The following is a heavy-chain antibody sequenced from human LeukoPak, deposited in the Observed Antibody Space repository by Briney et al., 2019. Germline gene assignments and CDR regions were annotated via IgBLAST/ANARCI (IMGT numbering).Heavy chain of an antibody. J-gene: IGHJ5*02. V-gene: IGHV1-69*13. CDR3: ARVTSGWYWFDP. D-gene: IGHD6-19*01. CDR2: IIPIFGTA. CDR1: GGTFSSYA. Sequence: ASEKVSCKASGGTFSSYAISWVRQAPGQGLEWMGGIIPIFGTANYAQKFQGRVTITADESTSTAYMELSSLRSEDTAVYYCARVTSGWYWFDPWGQGTLVTVSS.